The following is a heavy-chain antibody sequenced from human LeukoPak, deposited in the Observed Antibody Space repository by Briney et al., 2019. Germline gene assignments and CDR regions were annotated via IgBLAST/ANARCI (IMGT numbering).Heavy chain of an antibody. D-gene: IGHD4-17*01. CDR2: IKSKTDGGTT. Sequence: GGSLRLSCAASGFTFSNAWMSWVRQAPGKGLEWVGRIKSKTDGGTTDYAAPVKGRFTISRDDSKNTLYLQMNSLKTEDTAVYYCTTSVGYGDYVFDYWGQGTLVTVSS. J-gene: IGHJ4*02. V-gene: IGHV3-15*01. CDR3: TTSVGYGDYVFDY. CDR1: GFTFSNAW.